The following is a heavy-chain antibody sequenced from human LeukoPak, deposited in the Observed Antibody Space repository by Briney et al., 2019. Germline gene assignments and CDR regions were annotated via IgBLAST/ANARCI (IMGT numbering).Heavy chain of an antibody. CDR3: ARDLGRAGVYYYYGMDV. CDR1: GFTFSRFN. D-gene: IGHD3-10*01. CDR2: IWYDGTDT. V-gene: IGHV3-33*01. J-gene: IGHJ6*02. Sequence: GGSQRLSCVAAGFTFSRFNMHWVRQAPGKGLEWVALIWYDGTDTYYADSVKGRFPISRDDSKNTVYLQMNSLRAEDTAVYDCARDLGRAGVYYYYGMDVWGQGTTVTVSS.